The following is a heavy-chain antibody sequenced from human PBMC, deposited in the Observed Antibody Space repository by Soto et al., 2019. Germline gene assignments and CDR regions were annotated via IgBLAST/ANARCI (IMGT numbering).Heavy chain of an antibody. CDR1: GFTFSSYA. CDR2: ISLDGSNK. CDR3: ARERQYSNYVYYYYGMDV. D-gene: IGHD4-4*01. Sequence: GGSLRLSCAASGFTFSSYAMHWVRQAPGKGLEWVAVISLDGSNKYYADSVKGRFTISRDNSKNTLYLQMNSLRAEDTAVYYCARERQYSNYVYYYYGMDVWGQGTTVTVSS. V-gene: IGHV3-30-3*01. J-gene: IGHJ6*02.